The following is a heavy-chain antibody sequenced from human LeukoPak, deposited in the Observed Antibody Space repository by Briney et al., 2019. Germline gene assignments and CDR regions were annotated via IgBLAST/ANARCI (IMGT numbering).Heavy chain of an antibody. Sequence: ASVKVSCKASGYTFTSYGISWVRQAPGQGLEWMGWISAYNGNTNYAQKLQGRVTMTTDTSTSTAYMELRSLRSDDTAVYYCGGGSSSWSFFDYWGQGTLVTVSS. CDR1: GYTFTSYG. CDR3: GGGSSSWSFFDY. V-gene: IGHV1-18*01. J-gene: IGHJ4*02. CDR2: ISAYNGNT. D-gene: IGHD6-13*01.